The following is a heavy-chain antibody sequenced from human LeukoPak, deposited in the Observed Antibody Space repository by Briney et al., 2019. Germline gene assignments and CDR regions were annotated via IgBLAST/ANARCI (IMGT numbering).Heavy chain of an antibody. CDR1: GGSISSYY. V-gene: IGHV4-59*01. Sequence: SETLSLTCTLSGGSISSYYWSWIRQPPGKGLEWIGYIYYSGSTNYNPSLKSRVTISVDTSKNQFSLKLSSVTAADTAVYYCAREGVQSGSYDYWGQGTLVTVSS. J-gene: IGHJ4*02. CDR3: AREGVQSGSYDY. CDR2: IYYSGST. D-gene: IGHD1-26*01.